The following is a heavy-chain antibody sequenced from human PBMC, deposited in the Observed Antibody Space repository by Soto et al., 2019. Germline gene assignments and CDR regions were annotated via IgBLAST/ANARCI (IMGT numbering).Heavy chain of an antibody. V-gene: IGHV4-39*01. CDR2: IYYSGST. J-gene: IGHJ6*02. CDR3: ARRVIVVVPAANYYYYGMDV. Sequence: TETLSLTCTVSGGSISSSSYYWGWIRQPPGKGLEWIGSIYYSGSTYYNPSLKSRVTISVDTSKNQFSLKLSSVTAADTAVYYCARRVIVVVPAANYYYYGMDVWGQGTTVTVSS. D-gene: IGHD2-2*01. CDR1: GGSISSSSYY.